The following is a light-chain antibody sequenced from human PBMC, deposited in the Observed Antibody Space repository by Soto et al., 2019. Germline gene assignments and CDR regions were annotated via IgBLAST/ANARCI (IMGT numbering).Light chain of an antibody. Sequence: AIPMTQSPSSLSASVGDRVTITCRASQGIRNVVGWYQQKPGKAPKLLIYAASSLQSGVPSRFSGSGSGTDFTLTISSLQPEDFATYYCLQDYNYPRFGQGTKVEIK. CDR2: AAS. V-gene: IGKV1-6*01. CDR1: QGIRNV. CDR3: LQDYNYPR. J-gene: IGKJ1*01.